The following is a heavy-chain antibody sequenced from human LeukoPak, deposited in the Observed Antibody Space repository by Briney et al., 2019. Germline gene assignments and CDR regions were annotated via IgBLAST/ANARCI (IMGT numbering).Heavy chain of an antibody. CDR1: GFTFSSYA. Sequence: PGGSLRLSCAASGFTFSSYAMQWVRQAPGKGLEWVAVISYDGSNKYYADSVKGRFTISRDNSKNTLHLQMNSLRAEDTAVYYCARDGVAVRGVTPGYYGMDVWGQGTTVTVSS. V-gene: IGHV3-30-3*01. J-gene: IGHJ6*02. D-gene: IGHD3-10*01. CDR3: ARDGVAVRGVTPGYYGMDV. CDR2: ISYDGSNK.